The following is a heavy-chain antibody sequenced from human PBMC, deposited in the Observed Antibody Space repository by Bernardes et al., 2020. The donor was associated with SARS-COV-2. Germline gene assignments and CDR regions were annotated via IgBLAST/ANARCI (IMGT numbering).Heavy chain of an antibody. CDR2: IKQDGSEQ. Sequence: GSLRLSCTASGFTFSTYWMSWVRQAPGKGLEWVANIKQDGSEQYYVDSVKGRFTISRDNAKNSLSLQMNSLRPEDTAVYYCAREEYGVPLDNWGQGTLVNVSS. D-gene: IGHD4-17*01. CDR3: AREEYGVPLDN. J-gene: IGHJ4*02. V-gene: IGHV3-7*03. CDR1: GFTFSTYW.